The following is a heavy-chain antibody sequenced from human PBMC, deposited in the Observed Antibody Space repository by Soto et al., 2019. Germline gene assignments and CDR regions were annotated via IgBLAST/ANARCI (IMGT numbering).Heavy chain of an antibody. CDR2: IYYSGST. CDR1: GGSISSSSYY. Sequence: SETLSLTCTVSGGSISSSSYYWGWIRQPPGKGLEWIGSIYYSGSTYYNPSLKSRVTISVDTSKNQFSLKLSSVTAADTAVYYCARSYCSSTSCYSPTYDFWTGYPRGYFDYCGQGTLVTV. J-gene: IGHJ4*02. V-gene: IGHV4-39*01. D-gene: IGHD2-2*01. CDR3: ARSYCSSTSCYSPTYDFWTGYPRGYFDY.